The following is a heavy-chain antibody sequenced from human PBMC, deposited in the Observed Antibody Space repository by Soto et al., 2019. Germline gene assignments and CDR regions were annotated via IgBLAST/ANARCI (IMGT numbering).Heavy chain of an antibody. CDR3: ARDPSSSGYYSDY. J-gene: IGHJ4*02. CDR2: INPNSGGT. D-gene: IGHD3-22*01. Sequence: ASVKVSCKASGYTFTGYYMHWVRQAPGQGLEWMGWINPNSGGTNYAQKFQGRVTMTRDTSISTAYMELSRLRSDDTAVYYCARDPSSSGYYSDYWGQGTLVTVP. V-gene: IGHV1-2*02. CDR1: GYTFTGYY.